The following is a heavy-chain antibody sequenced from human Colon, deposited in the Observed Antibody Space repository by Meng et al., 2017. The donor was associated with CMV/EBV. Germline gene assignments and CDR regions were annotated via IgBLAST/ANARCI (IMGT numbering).Heavy chain of an antibody. Sequence: ASVKVSCKASGYTFSSNDINWVRQAPGQGPEWMGWINTYNGNTKYAQKLQGRVTMTTDTSTSTAYMELRSLRSDDTAVYYCARWGNCRSISCYVYNYYGMDVWGQGTTVTVSS. CDR1: GYTFSSND. CDR2: INTYNGNT. CDR3: ARWGNCRSISCYVYNYYGMDV. J-gene: IGHJ6*02. D-gene: IGHD2-2*01. V-gene: IGHV1-18*01.